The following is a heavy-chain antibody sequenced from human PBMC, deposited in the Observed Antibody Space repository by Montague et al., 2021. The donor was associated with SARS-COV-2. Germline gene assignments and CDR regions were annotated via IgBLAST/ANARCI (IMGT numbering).Heavy chain of an antibody. CDR2: IFYTGST. J-gene: IGHJ4*02. V-gene: IGHV4-59*01. Sequence: SETLSLTCSVSGGSTSNYYWTWIRRSPGKGLQWIGYIFYTGSTKLNPSLKSRVSMSLDTSKNHFSLRLSAVTAADTARYYCARAQNICFIANCVNYFDLWGLGALVTVSS. D-gene: IGHD2-15*01. CDR3: ARAQNICFIANCVNYFDL. CDR1: GGSTSNYY.